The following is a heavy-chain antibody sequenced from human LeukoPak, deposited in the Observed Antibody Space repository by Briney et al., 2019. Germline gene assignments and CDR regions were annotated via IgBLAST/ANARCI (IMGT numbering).Heavy chain of an antibody. V-gene: IGHV1-2*02. CDR3: ARGPGGKYSSGWYTLHYFDY. CDR2: INPNSGDT. CDR1: GYIFTGYY. J-gene: IGHJ4*02. D-gene: IGHD6-19*01. Sequence: ASVKVSCKASGYIFTGYYMHWVRQAPGQGLEWMGWINPNSGDTNYAQKLQGRVTMTTDTSTSTAYMELRSLRSDDTAVYYCARGPGGKYSSGWYTLHYFDYWGQGTLVTVSS.